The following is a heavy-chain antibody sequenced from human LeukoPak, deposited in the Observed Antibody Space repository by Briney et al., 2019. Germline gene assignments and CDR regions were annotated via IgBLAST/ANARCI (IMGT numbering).Heavy chain of an antibody. CDR1: GFTCSSYE. CDR3: AELGITMIGGV. D-gene: IGHD3-10*02. CDR2: ISSIGSII. V-gene: IGHV3-48*03. J-gene: IGHJ6*04. Sequence: GGPLRLSRAASGFTCSSYEMNWVRQAPGKGLEWVSYISSIGSIIYYAVSVKGRFTISRDNAKNSQYLQMNSLRAEDTAVYYCAELGITMIGGVWGKGTTVTISS.